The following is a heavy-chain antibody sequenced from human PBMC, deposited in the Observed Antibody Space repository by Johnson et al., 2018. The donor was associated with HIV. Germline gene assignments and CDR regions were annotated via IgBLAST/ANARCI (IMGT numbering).Heavy chain of an antibody. CDR3: AKNGGTAMVTGAVVV. J-gene: IGHJ3*01. V-gene: IGHV3-33*06. D-gene: IGHD5-18*01. CDR2: IWHDGSKK. CDR1: GFTFSSYG. Sequence: QVQLVESGGGVVQPGGSLRLSCAASGFTFSSYGMHWVRQAPGKGLEWVADIWHDGSKKYYADSVKGRFTISRDNSKNTLYLQMNSLRAEDTAVYYCAKNGGTAMVTGAVVVLGRGRIIAISS.